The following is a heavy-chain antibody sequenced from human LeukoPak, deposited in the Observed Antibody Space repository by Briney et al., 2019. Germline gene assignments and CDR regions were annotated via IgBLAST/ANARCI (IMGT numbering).Heavy chain of an antibody. CDR2: INTDGSST. CDR3: ARDPAGY. J-gene: IGHJ4*02. Sequence: GRSLRLSCAASGFTFSSHGMHWVRQAPGKGLVWASRINTDGSSTSYADSVKGRFTISRDNAKNTLYLQMNSLRAEDTAVYYCARDPAGYWGQGTLVTVSS. CDR1: GFTFSSHG. V-gene: IGHV3-74*01.